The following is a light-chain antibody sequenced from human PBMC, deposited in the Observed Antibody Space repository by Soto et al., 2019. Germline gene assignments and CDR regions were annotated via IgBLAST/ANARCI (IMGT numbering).Light chain of an antibody. J-gene: IGKJ4*01. Sequence: DIQMTQSPSSLSASVGDRVTITCQASQDISNYLNWYQQKPGKAPKILIYDVSVLEAGVPSRFSGGGSGTHFTLTISILQAEDAATYSCQQFDNLPLTFAGGTKVEIK. V-gene: IGKV1-33*01. CDR1: QDISNY. CDR2: DVS. CDR3: QQFDNLPLT.